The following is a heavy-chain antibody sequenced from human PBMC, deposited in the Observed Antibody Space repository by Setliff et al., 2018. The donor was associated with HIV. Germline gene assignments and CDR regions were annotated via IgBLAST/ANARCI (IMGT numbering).Heavy chain of an antibody. Sequence: PPETRSLTCAVYGGSFSRYCWRWNRQPPGKGLEWIGEIQHSGRINYHTSLRSRVTTSVDTAKNQFSLRLRSVTAADTAVYYCARVSCSSWYSNPRYYYYSIDVWGNGTTVTVSS. J-gene: IGHJ6*03. CDR3: ARVSCSSWYSNPRYYYYSIDV. CDR2: IQHSGRI. V-gene: IGHV4-34*01. D-gene: IGHD6-13*01. CDR1: GGSFSRYC.